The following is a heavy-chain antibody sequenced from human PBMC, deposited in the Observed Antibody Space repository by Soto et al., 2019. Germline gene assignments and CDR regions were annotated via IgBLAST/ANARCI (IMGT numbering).Heavy chain of an antibody. CDR1: GFTFSSYA. V-gene: IGHV3-23*01. CDR2: ISYSGGST. Sequence: EVQLLESGGGLVQPGGSLRLSCAASGFTFSSYAMTWVRQXXGEGXEXXSTISYSGGSTYYADSVKGRFTISRDNSKNTLYLQMNSLRAXDTAVXXXXXSXXXXXXXXXXXXXXDYWGQGTLVTVSS. CDR3: XXSXXXXXXXXXXXXXXDY. J-gene: IGHJ4*02.